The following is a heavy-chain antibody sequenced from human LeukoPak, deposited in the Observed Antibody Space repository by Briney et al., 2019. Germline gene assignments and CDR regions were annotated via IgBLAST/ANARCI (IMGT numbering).Heavy chain of an antibody. CDR3: ARGAPLYGMDV. V-gene: IGHV4-31*03. CDR2: IYYSGST. Sequence: ASETLSLTCTVSGGSISSGGYYWSWIRQHPGKGLGWIGYIYYSGSTYYNPSLKSRVTISVDTSKNQFSLKLSSVTAADTAVYYCARGAPLYGMDVWGQGTTVTVSS. CDR1: GGSISSGGYY. J-gene: IGHJ6*02.